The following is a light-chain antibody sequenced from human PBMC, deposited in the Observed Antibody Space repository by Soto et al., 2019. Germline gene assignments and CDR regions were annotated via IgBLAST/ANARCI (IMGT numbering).Light chain of an antibody. CDR1: QSVSSN. Sequence: IVMTQSPATLSVSPGERATLSCRASQSVSSNLAWYQQKPGQAPRLLIYGASSRATGIPDRFSGSGSGTEFTLTINSLQSEDFAVYYCQQYNNWPPTWTFGQGTKVDIK. V-gene: IGKV3D-15*01. CDR2: GAS. CDR3: QQYNNWPPTWT. J-gene: IGKJ1*01.